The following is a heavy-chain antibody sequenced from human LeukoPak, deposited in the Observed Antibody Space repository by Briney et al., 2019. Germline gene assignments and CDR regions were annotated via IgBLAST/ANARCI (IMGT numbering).Heavy chain of an antibody. D-gene: IGHD3-22*01. J-gene: IGHJ4*02. V-gene: IGHV3-23*01. Sequence: GGSLRLSCAACGFTFSSYAMNWVRQAPGKGLEWVSASGSGGSTYYADSVKGRFTISRDNAKNSLYLQMNSLRAEDTAVYYCARVAVTVTPIVVVIYLVDYWGQGTLVTVSS. CDR3: ARVAVTVTPIVVVIYLVDY. CDR1: GFTFSSYA. CDR2: SGSGGST.